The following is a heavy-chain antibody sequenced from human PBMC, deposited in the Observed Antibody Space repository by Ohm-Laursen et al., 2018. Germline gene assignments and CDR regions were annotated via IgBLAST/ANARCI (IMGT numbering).Heavy chain of an antibody. CDR1: GFTLSSYW. D-gene: IGHD1-26*01. J-gene: IGHJ4*02. CDR3: ARDLVDPFDY. V-gene: IGHV3-74*01. CDR2: INSDGSTT. Sequence: SLRLSCAASGFTLSSYWMHWVRQAPGRGLVWVSRINSDGSTTDYADSVKGRFTISRDSAKNTLYLQMNSLRAEDTAVYYCARDLVDPFDYWGQGTLVTVSS.